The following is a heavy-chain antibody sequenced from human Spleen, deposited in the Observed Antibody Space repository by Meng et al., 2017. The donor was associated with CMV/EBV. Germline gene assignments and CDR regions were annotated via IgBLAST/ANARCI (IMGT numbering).Heavy chain of an antibody. CDR3: ARYWGIYSYDA. V-gene: IGHV3-53*01. CDR1: GFTVSSNY. Sequence: GGSLRLSCAASGFTVSSNYMSWVRQAPGKGLEWVSVIYSGGSTYYADSVKGRFTISRDNAKNSLYLQMNSLRAEDTAVYYCARYWGIYSYDAWGQGTLVTVSS. J-gene: IGHJ5*02. CDR2: IYSGGST. D-gene: IGHD5-18*01.